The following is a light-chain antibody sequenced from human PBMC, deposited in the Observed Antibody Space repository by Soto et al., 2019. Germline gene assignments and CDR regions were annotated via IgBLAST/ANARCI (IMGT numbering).Light chain of an antibody. V-gene: IGLV2-14*01. Sequence: QSALTQPASVSGSPGQSITISCTGTSRDVENYNYVSWYQQHPGKAPKLMIYEVSNRPLGVSNRFSGSKSGNTASLTISGLQAEDEADYYCSSYTTSTTLVIFGGGTQLTVL. J-gene: IGLJ2*01. CDR3: SSYTTSTTLVI. CDR1: SRDVENYNY. CDR2: EVS.